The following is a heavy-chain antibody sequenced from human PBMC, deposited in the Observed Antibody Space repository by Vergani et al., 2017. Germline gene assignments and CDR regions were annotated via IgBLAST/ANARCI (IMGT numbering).Heavy chain of an antibody. CDR1: GFTFSSYE. D-gene: IGHD3-10*01. CDR2: IYSGGST. J-gene: IGHJ5*02. CDR3: AAQTMVRGVPWFDP. V-gene: IGHV3-66*04. Sequence: EVQLVESGGGLVQPGGSLRLSCAASGFTFSSYEMNWVRQAPGKGLEWVSVIYSGGSTYYADSVKGRFTISRDNSKNTLYLQMNSLRAEDTAVYYCAAQTMVRGVPWFDPWGQGTLVTVSS.